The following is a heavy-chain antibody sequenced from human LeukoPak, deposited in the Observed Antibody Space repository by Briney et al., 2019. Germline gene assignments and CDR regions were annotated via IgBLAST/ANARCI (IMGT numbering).Heavy chain of an antibody. CDR3: AKAGWVSNADAVW. V-gene: IGHV3-23*01. Sequence: GGSLRLSCAASGFSFTNYAMSWVRQAPARGPEWVSSLRGGGETFYADSVKGRFTLSRDDSRNTVYLQLNNLRVEDTAIYYCAKAGWVSNADAVWWGQGTRVTVSS. CDR1: GFSFTNYA. CDR2: LRGGGET. J-gene: IGHJ4*02. D-gene: IGHD1-1*01.